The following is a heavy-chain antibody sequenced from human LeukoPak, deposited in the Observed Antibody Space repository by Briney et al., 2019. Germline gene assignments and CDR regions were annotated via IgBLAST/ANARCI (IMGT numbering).Heavy chain of an antibody. Sequence: PGGSLRLSCAASGFTFNNYNMNWVRQAPGKALEWVSSITSSGTYIFYADSVKGRFTISRDNAKNSLYLQMNSLGPEDTAVYYCARDQRTVAGLAPYDYRGQGTLVTVSS. CDR2: ITSSGTYI. CDR3: ARDQRTVAGLAPYDY. V-gene: IGHV3-21*01. CDR1: GFTFNNYN. J-gene: IGHJ4*02. D-gene: IGHD6-19*01.